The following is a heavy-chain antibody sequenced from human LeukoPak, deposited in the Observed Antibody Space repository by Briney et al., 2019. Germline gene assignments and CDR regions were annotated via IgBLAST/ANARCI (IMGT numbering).Heavy chain of an antibody. Sequence: SETLSLTCAVYGGSFSGYYWSWIRQPPGKGLEWIGEINHSGSTNYNPSLKSRVTISVDTSKNQFSLKLSSVTAADTAVYYCARVLPTGEGLDYWGQGTLVTVSS. CDR2: INHSGST. CDR1: GGSFSGYY. D-gene: IGHD7-27*01. CDR3: ARVLPTGEGLDY. J-gene: IGHJ4*02. V-gene: IGHV4-34*01.